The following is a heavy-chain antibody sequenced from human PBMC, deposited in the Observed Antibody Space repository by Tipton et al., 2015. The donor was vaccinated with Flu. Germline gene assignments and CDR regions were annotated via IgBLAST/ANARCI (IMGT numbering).Heavy chain of an antibody. J-gene: IGHJ5*02. D-gene: IGHD4-11*01. V-gene: IGHV4-38-2*01. CDR1: GDSISSDYH. CDR3: ARRDYTNYVSDPKSWFDP. CDR2: VSRSGST. Sequence: TLSLTCAVSGDSISSDYHWGWIRQFPGKGLEWIGTVSRSGSTIYSPSLKSPVTISIDRSKNQFSLNLKSVTTADMAVYYCARRDYTNYVSDPKSWFDPWGQGTLVTVSS.